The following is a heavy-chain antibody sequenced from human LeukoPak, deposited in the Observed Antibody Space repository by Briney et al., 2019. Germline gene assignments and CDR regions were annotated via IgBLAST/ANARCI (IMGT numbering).Heavy chain of an antibody. CDR1: GFTFSTHW. J-gene: IGHJ4*02. CDR2: INQDGSVK. CDR3: ARICSESYIDY. D-gene: IGHD3-10*02. Sequence: PGGSLKLSCAPSGFTFSTHWMSWVRQAPEKGLEWVANINQDGSVKYYVDSVKGRFTISRDNARNSLYLQMDSLRAEDTAIYYCARICSESYIDYWGQGTLVTVSS. V-gene: IGHV3-7*01.